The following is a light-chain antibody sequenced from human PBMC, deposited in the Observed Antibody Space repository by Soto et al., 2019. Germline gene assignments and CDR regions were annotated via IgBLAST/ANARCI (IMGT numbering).Light chain of an antibody. CDR1: SSDVGGYNY. V-gene: IGLV2-8*01. J-gene: IGLJ2*01. CDR3: SSFAGNNNMV. Sequence: QSALTQPPSASGSPGQSVTISCTGTSSDVGGYNYVSWYQQHPGKAPKLMISEVSKRPSGVPDRVSGSKSGNTASLPVSGLQAEDEADYYCSSFAGNNNMVFGGGTQLTVL. CDR2: EVS.